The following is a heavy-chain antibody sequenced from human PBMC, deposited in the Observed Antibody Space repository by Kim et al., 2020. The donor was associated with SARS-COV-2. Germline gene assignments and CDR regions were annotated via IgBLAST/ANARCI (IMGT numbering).Heavy chain of an antibody. CDR3: ARAVGSASSSVLDL. J-gene: IGHJ3*01. CDR1: GFTFSRYN. V-gene: IGHV3-21*01. CDR2: IGGSSAYT. Sequence: GGSLRLSCVASGFTFSRYNMHWVRQAPGMGLEWVSSIGGSSAYTYYADSVRGRFTISRDDANNSLFLQMNSLRVEDTAVYYCARAVGSASSSVLDLWGQGTTVTVSS. D-gene: IGHD3-10*01.